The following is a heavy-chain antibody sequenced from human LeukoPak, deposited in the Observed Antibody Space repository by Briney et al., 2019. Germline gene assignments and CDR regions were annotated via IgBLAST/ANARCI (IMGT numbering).Heavy chain of an antibody. CDR1: GFTFSSYW. J-gene: IGHJ4*02. CDR3: AKFRSPQISPQFRFLEWLFDS. CDR2: IHTDGSIT. V-gene: IGHV3-74*01. Sequence: GGSLRLSCAASGFTFSSYWMHWVRQAPGKGLVWVSRIHTDGSITNYADSVKGRLIISRDNSRKILYLQMNTLRETDTAVYYCAKFRSPQISPQFRFLEWLFDSWGQGTLVTVSS. D-gene: IGHD3-3*01.